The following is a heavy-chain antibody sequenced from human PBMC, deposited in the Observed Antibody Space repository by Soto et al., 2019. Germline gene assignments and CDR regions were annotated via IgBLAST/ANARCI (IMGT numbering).Heavy chain of an antibody. V-gene: IGHV4-34*01. Sequence: SETLSLTCAVYGGSFSGYYWSWIRQPPGKGLEWIGEINHSGSTNYNPSLKSRVTISVDRSKNQFSLKLRPVTAADTAVYYCARGRLGYGDNYYYYYMDVWGKGTTVTVSS. CDR3: ARGRLGYGDNYYYYYMDV. J-gene: IGHJ6*03. D-gene: IGHD4-17*01. CDR1: GGSFSGYY. CDR2: INHSGST.